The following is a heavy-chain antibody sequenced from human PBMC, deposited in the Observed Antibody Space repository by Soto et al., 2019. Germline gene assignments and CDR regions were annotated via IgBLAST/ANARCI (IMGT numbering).Heavy chain of an antibody. V-gene: IGHV4-59*04. Sequence: TSETLSLTCTVTGGSISSYYWSWIRQPPGKGLKWIGYISYSGSTYYRLSLKSRVTISVDTSKNQFSLYLSFVTAADMVVYYCAAMGTPATGLYYFDYWGQGTLVTVSS. CDR1: GGSISSYY. J-gene: IGHJ4*02. D-gene: IGHD5-18*01. CDR3: AAMGTPATGLYYFDY. CDR2: ISYSGST.